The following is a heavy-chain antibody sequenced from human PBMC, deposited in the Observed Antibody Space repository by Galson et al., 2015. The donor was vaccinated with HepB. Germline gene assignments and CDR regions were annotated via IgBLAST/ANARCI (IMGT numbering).Heavy chain of an antibody. D-gene: IGHD3-10*01. CDR3: AKFQGNRSPYDMDV. CDR2: ISGSAAMT. Sequence: SLRLSCAAPGLTFSSYAMSWVRQAPGKGLECVSSISGSAAMTYYVDSVKGRFTISRDNSRKMLYLQMNSLRAEDTAVYYCAKFQGNRSPYDMDVWGQGTTVTVSS. CDR1: GLTFSSYA. J-gene: IGHJ6*02. V-gene: IGHV3-23*01.